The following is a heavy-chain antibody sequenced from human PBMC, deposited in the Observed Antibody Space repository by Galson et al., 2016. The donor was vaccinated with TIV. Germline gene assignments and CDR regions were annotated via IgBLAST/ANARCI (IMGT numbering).Heavy chain of an antibody. Sequence: LSLTCTVSGGSIRSSSYSWGWIRQPPGKGLEWIGTIYYSGSTYYNPSLKSRLTISVDTSKDQFSLRLSSVTAADTAVYFCAGVNRWLRFPDYWGQGTLVTVSS. V-gene: IGHV4-39*07. CDR2: IYYSGST. CDR1: GGSIRSSSYS. J-gene: IGHJ4*02. D-gene: IGHD5-12*01. CDR3: AGVNRWLRFPDY.